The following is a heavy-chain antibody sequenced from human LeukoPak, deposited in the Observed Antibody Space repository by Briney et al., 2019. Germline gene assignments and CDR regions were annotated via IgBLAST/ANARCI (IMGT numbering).Heavy chain of an antibody. CDR2: IYTSGST. J-gene: IGHJ3*01. V-gene: IGHV4-61*02. CDR1: GGSISSGSYY. Sequence: SETLSLTCTVSGGSISSGSYYWSWIRQPAGKGLEWIGRIYTSGSTNYNPSLKSRVTISVDTSKNQFSLKPSSVTAADTAVYYCASLVGALDAFDVWGQGTMVTVSS. D-gene: IGHD1-26*01. CDR3: ASLVGALDAFDV.